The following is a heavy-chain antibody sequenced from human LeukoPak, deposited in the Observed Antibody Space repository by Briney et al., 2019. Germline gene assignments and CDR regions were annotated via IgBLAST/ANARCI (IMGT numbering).Heavy chain of an antibody. V-gene: IGHV3-74*01. J-gene: IGHJ4*02. CDR1: GFTFSSYW. CDR2: INSDGSST. D-gene: IGHD3-22*01. CDR3: ARGHYYDSSGQDY. Sequence: LTGGYLRLSCAASGFTFSSYWMHWVRQAPGKGLVWVSRINSDGSSTSYADSVKGRFTISRDNAKNTLYLQMNSLRAEDTAVYYCARGHYYDSSGQDYWGQGTLVTVSS.